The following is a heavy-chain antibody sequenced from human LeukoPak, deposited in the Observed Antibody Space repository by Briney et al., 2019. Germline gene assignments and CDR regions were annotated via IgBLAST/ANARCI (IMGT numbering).Heavy chain of an antibody. CDR1: GFTVSSNY. Sequence: PGGSLRLSCAASGFTVSSNYMSWVCQAPGKGLEWVSVIYSSGSTYYADSVKGRFTISRDNSKNTLYLQMNSLRADDTAVYYCARDRGGPEGDWGQGTLVTVSS. CDR2: IYSSGST. J-gene: IGHJ4*02. D-gene: IGHD2-15*01. V-gene: IGHV3-53*01. CDR3: ARDRGGPEGD.